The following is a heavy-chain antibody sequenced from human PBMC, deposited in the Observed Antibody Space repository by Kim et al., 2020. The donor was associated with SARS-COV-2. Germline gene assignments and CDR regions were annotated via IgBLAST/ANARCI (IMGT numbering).Heavy chain of an antibody. Sequence: SETLSLTCTVSGGSISSGGYYWSWIRQHPGKGLEWIGYIYYSGSTYYNPSLKSRVTISVDTSKNQFSLKLSSVTAADTAVYYCARGGLGYCTNGVCSKERGIFDYWGQGTLVTVSS. V-gene: IGHV4-31*03. CDR2: IYYSGST. D-gene: IGHD2-8*01. J-gene: IGHJ4*02. CDR3: ARGGLGYCTNGVCSKERGIFDY. CDR1: GGSISSGGYY.